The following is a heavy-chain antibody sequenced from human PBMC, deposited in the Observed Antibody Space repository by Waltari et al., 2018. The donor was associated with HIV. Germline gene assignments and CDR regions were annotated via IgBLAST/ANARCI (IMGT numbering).Heavy chain of an antibody. Sequence: QVQLVQSGAEVKKPGASVKVSCKASGYTFTGYYIPWVRQAPGQGLEWMGWINPNSGGTNYVQKFQGRVTMTRDTSISTAYMELSRLRSDDTAVYYCARDTPDAYYYDTSGYWSWGQGTLVTVSS. V-gene: IGHV1-2*02. CDR1: GYTFTGYY. J-gene: IGHJ5*02. CDR2: INPNSGGT. CDR3: ARDTPDAYYYDTSGYWS. D-gene: IGHD3-22*01.